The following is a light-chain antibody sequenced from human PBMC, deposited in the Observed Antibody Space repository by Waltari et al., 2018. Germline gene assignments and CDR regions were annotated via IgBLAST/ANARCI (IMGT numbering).Light chain of an antibody. CDR2: KNN. Sequence: QYVLTQPPSASGTPGQRVTISCSGSRSNLASHYGYWYPQFPGTAPKVLMFKNNQRPSGFSDRFSASTSGASASLSISGLRSDDEADYYCGTWDDSLSRPVFGGGTKLTVL. J-gene: IGLJ3*02. V-gene: IGLV1-47*01. CDR1: RSNLASHY. CDR3: GTWDDSLSRPV.